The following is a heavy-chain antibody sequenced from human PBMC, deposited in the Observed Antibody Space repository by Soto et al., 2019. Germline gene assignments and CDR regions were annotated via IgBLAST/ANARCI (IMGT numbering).Heavy chain of an antibody. D-gene: IGHD6-19*01. Sequence: QLQLQESGPGLVKPWETLSLTCTVSGDSISSSNYFWGWIRQPPGNGLEWIGTIFYSGSTYYNPSLKSRVTISVDTSKNQFSLRLTSVTAADTALYYCARRYGWLYFDYWGQGSLVTVSS. V-gene: IGHV4-39*01. CDR1: GDSISSSNYF. J-gene: IGHJ4*02. CDR2: IFYSGST. CDR3: ARRYGWLYFDY.